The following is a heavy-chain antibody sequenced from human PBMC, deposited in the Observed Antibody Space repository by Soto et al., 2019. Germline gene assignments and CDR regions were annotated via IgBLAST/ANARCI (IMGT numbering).Heavy chain of an antibody. Sequence: ASVKVSCKASGFTFTSSAVQWVRQARGQRLEWIGWIVVGSGNTNYAQKFQERVTITRDMSTSTAYMELSSLRSEGTAVYYCVSEFVSGCYAVLDPWGQGSRVTVSS. CDR1: GFTFTSSA. CDR3: VSEFVSGCYAVLDP. J-gene: IGHJ5*02. CDR2: IVVGSGNT. D-gene: IGHD6-19*01. V-gene: IGHV1-58*01.